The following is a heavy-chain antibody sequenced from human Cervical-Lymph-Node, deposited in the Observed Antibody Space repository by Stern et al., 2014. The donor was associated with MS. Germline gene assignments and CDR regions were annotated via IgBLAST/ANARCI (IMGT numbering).Heavy chain of an antibody. CDR1: GFTFTRFW. D-gene: IGHD6-6*01. J-gene: IGHJ4*02. CDR2: INEDGSIT. V-gene: IGHV3-74*01. CDR3: ARDVAGRSSY. Sequence: EVQLVESGGGLVQPGGSLTLSCAASGFTFTRFWMHWVRQVPGKGLVWVSRINEDGSITNYADSVNGRFTISRDNAKNTLYLQMSSLRAEDTAVYYCARDVAGRSSYWGQGTLVTVSS.